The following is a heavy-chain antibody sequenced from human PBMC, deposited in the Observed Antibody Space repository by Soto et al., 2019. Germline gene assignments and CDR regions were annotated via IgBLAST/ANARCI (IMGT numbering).Heavy chain of an antibody. Sequence: GSGPTLVNPTETLTLTCTVSGFSHRNARMGVSWIRQHPGKAVEWLVHIFSKDEKSYSTSLKSRLTISKDTSKSQVVLTMTNMDPVDTATYYCARIGTYYYDSSGYDYYYYYGMDVWGQGTTVTGSS. CDR2: IFSKDEK. D-gene: IGHD3-22*01. CDR3: ARIGTYYYDSSGYDYYYYYGMDV. J-gene: IGHJ6*02. V-gene: IGHV2-26*01. CDR1: GFSHRNARMG.